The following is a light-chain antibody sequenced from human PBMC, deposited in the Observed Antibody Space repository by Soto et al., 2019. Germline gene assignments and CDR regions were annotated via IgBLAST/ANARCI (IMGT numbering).Light chain of an antibody. CDR1: NIGSKS. CDR3: ISYTGSSTSYV. V-gene: IGLV3-21*02. CDR2: DDS. J-gene: IGLJ1*01. Sequence: SYELTQPPSVSVAPGQTARITCGGNNIGSKSVHWYQQKPGQAPVLVVYDDSDRPSGIPERFSGSNSGNTASLTISGLQAEDEADYYCISYTGSSTSYVFGSGTKVTVL.